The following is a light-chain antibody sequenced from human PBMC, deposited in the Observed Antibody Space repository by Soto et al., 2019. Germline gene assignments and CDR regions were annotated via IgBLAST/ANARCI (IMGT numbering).Light chain of an antibody. CDR1: QAMSNV. CDR3: QTFNGAPYG. CDR2: EAS. J-gene: IGKJ2*03. V-gene: IGKV1-27*01. Sequence: DIQMTQSPSSLSASVGDRVTITCRASQAMSNVVAWYQQKPGKSPTLLISEASTLQSGVPSRFSGRGSGTDFTLTISSLQPEDFATYFCQTFNGAPYGFGQGTKLAVK.